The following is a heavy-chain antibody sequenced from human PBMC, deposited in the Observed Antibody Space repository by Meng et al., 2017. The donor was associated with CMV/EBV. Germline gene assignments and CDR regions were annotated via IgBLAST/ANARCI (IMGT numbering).Heavy chain of an antibody. Sequence: ASVKVSCKASGYTFTGYYMHWVRQAPGQGLEWMGWINPNSGGTNYAQKFQGRVTMTRDTSISTAYMELSRLRSEDTAVYYCAARIHILRVNTQDLSSGEAFDIWGQGTMVTVSS. J-gene: IGHJ3*02. CDR2: INPNSGGT. CDR1: GYTFTGYY. V-gene: IGHV1-2*02. D-gene: IGHD2-15*01. CDR3: AARIHILRVNTQDLSSGEAFDI.